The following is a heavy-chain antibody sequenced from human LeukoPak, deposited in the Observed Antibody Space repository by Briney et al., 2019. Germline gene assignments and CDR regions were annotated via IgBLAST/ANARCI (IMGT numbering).Heavy chain of an antibody. J-gene: IGHJ4*02. D-gene: IGHD6-13*01. Sequence: SETLSLTCTVSGGSISSYYWSWIRQPPGKGLEWIGYIYYSGSTNYNPSLKSRVTISGDTSKNQFSLKLSSATAADTAVYYCARRSPGSSWYFDYWGQGTLVTVSS. CDR2: IYYSGST. CDR3: ARRSPGSSWYFDY. V-gene: IGHV4-59*08. CDR1: GGSISSYY.